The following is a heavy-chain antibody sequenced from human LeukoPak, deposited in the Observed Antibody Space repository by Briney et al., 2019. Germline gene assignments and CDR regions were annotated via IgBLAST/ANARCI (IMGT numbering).Heavy chain of an antibody. CDR2: INPNTGGT. V-gene: IGHV1-2*06. CDR1: GYTFTNYY. Sequence: ASVKVSCKASGYTFTNYYTHWVRQAPGQGLEWMGRINPNTGGTNYVQKFQGRVTMTRDTSISTAYMELSRLRSDDTAIYFCATNIQENAFDIWGQGTMVTVSS. J-gene: IGHJ3*02. D-gene: IGHD2-8*01. CDR3: ATNIQENAFDI.